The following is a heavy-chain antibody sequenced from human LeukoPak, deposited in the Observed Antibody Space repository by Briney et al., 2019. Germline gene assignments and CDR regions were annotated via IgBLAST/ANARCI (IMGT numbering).Heavy chain of an antibody. J-gene: IGHJ4*02. CDR1: GGSFSGYY. CDR3: ARRRYCSGGSCSYYFDY. CDR2: IYYSGST. D-gene: IGHD2-15*01. Sequence: NASETLSLTCAVYGGSFSGYYWSWIRQPPGKGLEWIGSIYYSGSTYYNPSLKSRVTISVDTSKNQFSLKLSSVTAADTAVYYCARRRYCSGGSCSYYFDYWGQGTLVTVSS. V-gene: IGHV4-34*01.